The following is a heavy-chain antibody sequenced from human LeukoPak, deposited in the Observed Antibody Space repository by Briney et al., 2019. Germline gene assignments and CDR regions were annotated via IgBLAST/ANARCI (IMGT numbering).Heavy chain of an antibody. Sequence: PGGSLRLSCVASGFSVSNFGMSWVRQPPGKGLEWVSAITSGGNTYHADSVKGRFTISRDISKNTLYLQMNSLRAEDTAMYYCAKRADISSSRRFFDYWGQGTLVTVSS. D-gene: IGHD6-6*01. J-gene: IGHJ4*02. CDR3: AKRADISSSRRFFDY. V-gene: IGHV3-23*01. CDR1: GFSVSNFG. CDR2: ITSGGNT.